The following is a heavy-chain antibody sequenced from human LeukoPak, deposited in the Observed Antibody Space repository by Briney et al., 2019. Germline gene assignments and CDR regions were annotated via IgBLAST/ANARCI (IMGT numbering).Heavy chain of an antibody. Sequence: ASVKVSCKASGGTFISYAISWGRQAPGEGGERRGGIIPIFGTANYAQKFQGRVTITTDESTSTAYMELSSLRSEDTAVYYCARELRRAFDIWGQGTMVTVSS. CDR1: GGTFISYA. CDR3: ARELRRAFDI. V-gene: IGHV1-69*05. D-gene: IGHD5-12*01. J-gene: IGHJ3*02. CDR2: IIPIFGTA.